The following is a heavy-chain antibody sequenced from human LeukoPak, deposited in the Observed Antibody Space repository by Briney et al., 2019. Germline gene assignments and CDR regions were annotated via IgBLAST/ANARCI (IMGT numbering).Heavy chain of an antibody. Sequence: GGSLRLSCAASGFTFSKNAMSWVRQAPGKGLEWVSAMSGSGDSSYYADSVKGRFTISRDISKNTLYLQMNSLGVEDTAVYFCAARKVRGVWFYLDYWGQGTLVTVSS. J-gene: IGHJ4*02. CDR2: MSGSGDSS. CDR3: AARKVRGVWFYLDY. CDR1: GFTFSKNA. D-gene: IGHD3-10*01. V-gene: IGHV3-23*01.